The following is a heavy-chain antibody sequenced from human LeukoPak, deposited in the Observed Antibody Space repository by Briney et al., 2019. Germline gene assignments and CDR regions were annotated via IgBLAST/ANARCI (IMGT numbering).Heavy chain of an antibody. CDR1: GFTFSSYD. J-gene: IGHJ6*03. Sequence: GRSLRLSCAASGFTFSSYDMHWVRQAPGKGLEWVAVIWYDGSNKYYAGSVKGRFTISRDNSKNTLYLQMDSLRAEDTAVYYCAKDSRGSYYYYYMDVWGKGTTVTVSS. CDR2: IWYDGSNK. D-gene: IGHD6-25*01. V-gene: IGHV3-33*06. CDR3: AKDSRGSYYYYYMDV.